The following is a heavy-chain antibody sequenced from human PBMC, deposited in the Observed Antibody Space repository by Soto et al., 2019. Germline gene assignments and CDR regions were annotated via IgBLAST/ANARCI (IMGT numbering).Heavy chain of an antibody. Sequence: QLQLQESGPGLVKPSETLSLTCTVSGGSISSSSYYWGWIRQPPGKGLEWIGSIYYSGSTHYNPSLNSLVTISVDTSKNQFSLKLSSVTAADTAVYYCASPKIAFYNWFDPWGQGTLVTVSS. CDR2: IYYSGST. CDR1: GGSISSSSYY. J-gene: IGHJ5*02. D-gene: IGHD3-3*02. CDR3: ASPKIAFYNWFDP. V-gene: IGHV4-39*01.